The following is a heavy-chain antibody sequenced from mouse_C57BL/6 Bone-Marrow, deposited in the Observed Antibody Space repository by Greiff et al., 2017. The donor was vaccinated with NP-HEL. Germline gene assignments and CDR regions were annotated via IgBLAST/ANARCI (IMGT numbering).Heavy chain of an antibody. J-gene: IGHJ3*01. Sequence: EVQLQQSGTVLARPGASVKMSCKTSGYTFTSYWMHWVKQRPGQGLEWIGAIYPGNSDTSYNQKFKGKAKLTAVTSASTAYMELSSLTNEDSAVYYCTRERVSTMVTRVWFAYWGQGTLVTVSA. CDR1: GYTFTSYW. D-gene: IGHD2-2*01. V-gene: IGHV1-5*01. CDR2: IYPGNSDT. CDR3: TRERVSTMVTRVWFAY.